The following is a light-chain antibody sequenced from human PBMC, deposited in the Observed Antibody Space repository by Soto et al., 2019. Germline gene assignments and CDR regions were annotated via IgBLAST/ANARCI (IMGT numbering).Light chain of an antibody. J-gene: IGKJ4*01. Sequence: AVRRTQSPSSLSASTGDRVTITRRASQGISSYLAWYQQKPGKAPKLLIDAASTLQSGVPSRFSGSGSGTDFTLTISCLQAEDFATYYCQQYYSYPLTFGGGTKVDIK. CDR3: QQYYSYPLT. CDR1: QGISSY. V-gene: IGKV1-8*01. CDR2: AAS.